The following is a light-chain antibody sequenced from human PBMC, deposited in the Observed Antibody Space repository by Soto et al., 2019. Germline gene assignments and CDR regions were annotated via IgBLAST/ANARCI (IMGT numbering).Light chain of an antibody. CDR3: QSADSSGTFYV. CDR2: KDS. Sequence: QPPSVSVSPGQTARITCSGDALPKQYAYWYQQKPGQAPVLVIYKDSERPSGIPERFSGSSSGTTVTLTISGVQAEDEADYYCQSADSSGTFYVFGTGTKVTVL. J-gene: IGLJ1*01. V-gene: IGLV3-25*02. CDR1: ALPKQY.